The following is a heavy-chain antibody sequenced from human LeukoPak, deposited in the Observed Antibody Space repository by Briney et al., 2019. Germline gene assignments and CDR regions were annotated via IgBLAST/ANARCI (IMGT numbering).Heavy chain of an antibody. J-gene: IGHJ5*02. CDR1: RFTFSSYA. CDR2: INTSGGT. V-gene: IGHV3-23*01. D-gene: IGHD3-10*01. CDR3: AKAGGWFGELLQTSADNWFDP. Sequence: PGGSLRLSCAASRFTFSSYAMSWVRQAPGKGLEWVSTINTSGGTFYADSVKGRFTISRDNPKNTLYLQMNSLRAEDTAVYYCAKAGGWFGELLQTSADNWFDPWGQGTLVTVSS.